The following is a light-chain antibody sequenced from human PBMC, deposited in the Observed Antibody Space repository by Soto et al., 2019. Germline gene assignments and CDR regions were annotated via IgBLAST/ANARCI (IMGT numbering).Light chain of an antibody. Sequence: SYDLTQPLSVSVALGQTARITCGGNNIGSKNVHWYHQKPGQAPVLVIYRDSNRPSGIPERFSGSNSGNTATLTISRAQAGDEADYYCQVWDSSTDCVFGTGTKVTVL. CDR3: QVWDSSTDCV. CDR1: NIGSKN. CDR2: RDS. V-gene: IGLV3-9*01. J-gene: IGLJ1*01.